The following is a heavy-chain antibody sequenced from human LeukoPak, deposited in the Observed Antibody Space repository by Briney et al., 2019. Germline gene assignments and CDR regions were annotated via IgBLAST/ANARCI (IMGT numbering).Heavy chain of an antibody. J-gene: IGHJ6*02. V-gene: IGHV3-30*03. Sequence: GGSLRLSCAASGFTFSNAWMNWVRQAPGKGLEWVAVISYDGSNKYYADSVKGRFTISRDNSKNTLYLQMNSLRAEDTAVYYCARDGESGMDVWGQGTTVTVSS. CDR3: ARDGESGMDV. CDR2: ISYDGSNK. CDR1: GFTFSNAW.